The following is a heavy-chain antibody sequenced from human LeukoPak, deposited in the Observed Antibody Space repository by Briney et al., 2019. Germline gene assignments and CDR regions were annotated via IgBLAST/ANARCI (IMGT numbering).Heavy chain of an antibody. V-gene: IGHV3-15*01. CDR3: TTLYSSSWYLRFDY. CDR1: GFTFSNAW. D-gene: IGHD6-13*01. J-gene: IGHJ4*02. CDR2: IKSKTDGGTT. Sequence: GGSLRLSCAASGFTFSNAWMSWVRQAPGKGLEWVGRIKSKTDGGTTDYAAPVKGRFTISRDDSKNTLYLQMNSLKTEDTAVYYCTTLYSSSWYLRFDYWGQGTLVTVSS.